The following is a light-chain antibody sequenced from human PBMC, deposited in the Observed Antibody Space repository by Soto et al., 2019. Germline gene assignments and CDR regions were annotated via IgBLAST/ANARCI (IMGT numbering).Light chain of an antibody. CDR3: QQYFDVPFT. V-gene: IGKV3-15*01. Sequence: EIVMTQSPVTLSVSPGERATLSCTASQSVNNNVAWYQQKPGHTPRLLIYSASIGATGTPARFSGSGSGTDFTLTISSLEAEDVAFYWCQQYFDVPFTFGGGTKVDI. J-gene: IGKJ4*01. CDR1: QSVNNN. CDR2: SAS.